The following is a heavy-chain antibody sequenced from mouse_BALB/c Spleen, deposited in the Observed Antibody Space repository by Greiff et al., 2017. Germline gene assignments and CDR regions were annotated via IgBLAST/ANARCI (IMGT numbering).Heavy chain of an antibody. J-gene: IGHJ1*01. CDR3: ARWGDGWYFDV. CDR1: GYTFTSYW. V-gene: IGHV1-69*02. D-gene: IGHD3-3*01. CDR2: IDPSDSYT. Sequence: VQLQQPGAELVKPGASVKLSCKASGYTFTSYWMHWVKQRPGQGLEWIGEIDPSDSYTNYNQKFKGKATLTVDKSSSTAYMQLSSLTSEDSAVYYCARWGDGWYFDVWGAGTTVTVSS.